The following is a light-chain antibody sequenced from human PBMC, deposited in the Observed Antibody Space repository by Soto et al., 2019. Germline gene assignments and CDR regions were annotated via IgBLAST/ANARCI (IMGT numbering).Light chain of an antibody. CDR3: QKYNSAPRT. CDR1: QGISNY. Sequence: DIQMTQSPSSPSASVGGRVTITFRASQGISNYLAWYQQKPGKVPKLLIYAASTLQSGVPSRFSGSGSGTDFTLTISSLQPEDVATYYCQKYNSAPRTFGQGTKVDIK. V-gene: IGKV1-27*01. CDR2: AAS. J-gene: IGKJ1*01.